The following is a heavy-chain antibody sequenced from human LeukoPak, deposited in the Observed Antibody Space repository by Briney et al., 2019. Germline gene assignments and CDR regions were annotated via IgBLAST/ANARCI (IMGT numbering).Heavy chain of an antibody. Sequence: GASVKVSCKASGYTFTSYGISWVRQAPGQGLEWMGWISAYNGNTNYAQKLQGRVTMTTDTSTSTAYMELRSLRSDDTAVYYCAAGRGIKGRNYFDYWGQGTLVTVSS. J-gene: IGHJ4*02. D-gene: IGHD3-10*01. CDR2: ISAYNGNT. CDR1: GYTFTSYG. V-gene: IGHV1-18*01. CDR3: AAGRGIKGRNYFDY.